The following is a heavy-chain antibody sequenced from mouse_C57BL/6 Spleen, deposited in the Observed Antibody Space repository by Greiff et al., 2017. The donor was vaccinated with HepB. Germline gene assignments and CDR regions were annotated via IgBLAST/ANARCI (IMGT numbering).Heavy chain of an antibody. J-gene: IGHJ1*03. CDR2: ISYDGSN. CDR1: GYSITSGYY. CDR3: ARARNYDWYFDV. Sequence: ESGPGLVKPSQSLSLTCSVTGYSITSGYYWNWIRQFPGNKLEWMGYISYDGSNNYNPSLKNRISITRDTSKNQFFLKLNSVTTEDTATYYCARARNYDWYFDVWGTGTTVTVSS. D-gene: IGHD2-1*01. V-gene: IGHV3-6*01.